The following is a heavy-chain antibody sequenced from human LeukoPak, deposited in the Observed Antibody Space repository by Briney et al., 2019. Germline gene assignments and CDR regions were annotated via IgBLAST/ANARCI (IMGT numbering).Heavy chain of an antibody. Sequence: SETLSLTCTVSGGSISSYYWSWIRQPPGKGLEWIGSIYYTGNTYYNASLKSRVTISGDTSKNQFSLSLTSVTAADTALYYCARAKYYDFSSGYMTYYFDSWGQGTLVTVSS. CDR3: ARAKYYDFSSGYMTYYFDS. CDR1: GGSISSYY. D-gene: IGHD3-3*01. V-gene: IGHV4-59*12. J-gene: IGHJ4*02. CDR2: IYYTGNT.